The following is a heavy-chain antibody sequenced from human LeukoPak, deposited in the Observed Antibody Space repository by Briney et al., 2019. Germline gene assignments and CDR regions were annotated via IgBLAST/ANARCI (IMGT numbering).Heavy chain of an antibody. Sequence: SETLSLTCTVSGGSISNYYWSWIRQPPGKGLEAIGYIHYTGSTNYNPSLKSRVTISVDTSKNQFSLKLSSVTAADTAIYYCARGGYYGSGNDFRFDPWGQGTLVTVSS. CDR1: GGSISNYY. V-gene: IGHV4-59*01. CDR3: ARGGYYGSGNDFRFDP. CDR2: IHYTGST. J-gene: IGHJ5*02. D-gene: IGHD3-10*01.